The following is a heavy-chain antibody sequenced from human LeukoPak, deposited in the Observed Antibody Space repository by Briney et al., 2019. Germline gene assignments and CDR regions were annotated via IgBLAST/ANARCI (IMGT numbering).Heavy chain of an antibody. CDR3: AATFGIQLWSFYYFDY. J-gene: IGHJ4*02. D-gene: IGHD5-18*01. V-gene: IGHV3-30*03. CDR1: GFTFSSYG. CDR2: ISFDGSNK. Sequence: GGCLRLSCAASGFTFSSYGMHWVRQAPGKGLEWVAVISFDGSNKYYSDSVKGRFTISRDNSKNTLSLQMNSLRAEDTAVYYCAATFGIQLWSFYYFDYWGQGTLVTVSS.